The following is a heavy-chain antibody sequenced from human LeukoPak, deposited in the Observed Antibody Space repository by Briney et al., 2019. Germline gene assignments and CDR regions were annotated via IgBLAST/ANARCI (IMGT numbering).Heavy chain of an antibody. Sequence: PSETLSLTCTVSGGSISSSSYYWGWIRQPPGKGLEWIGSIYYSGSTYYNPSLKSRVTISVDTSKNQFSLKLSSVTAADTAVYYCARDPYDFWGGFTYYYYGMDVWGQGTTVTVSS. CDR1: GGSISSSSYY. J-gene: IGHJ6*02. CDR2: IYYSGST. CDR3: ARDPYDFWGGFTYYYYGMDV. V-gene: IGHV4-39*02. D-gene: IGHD3-3*01.